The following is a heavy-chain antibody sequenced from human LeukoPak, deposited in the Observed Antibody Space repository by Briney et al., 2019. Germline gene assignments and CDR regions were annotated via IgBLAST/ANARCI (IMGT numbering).Heavy chain of an antibody. V-gene: IGHV3-23*01. CDR3: AKKSAQHSSGRGWPLDP. CDR1: GFTYSSYA. Sequence: GGPLRLSCSASGFTYSSYAMSSVRQAPGKGLVGGSAIIGSGGSTYYADSVKGRFTISRDNSKNTLYLQMNSLRAADTAVYYCAKKSAQHSSGRGWPLDPWGQGTLVTVSS. D-gene: IGHD6-19*01. CDR2: IIGSGGST. J-gene: IGHJ5*02.